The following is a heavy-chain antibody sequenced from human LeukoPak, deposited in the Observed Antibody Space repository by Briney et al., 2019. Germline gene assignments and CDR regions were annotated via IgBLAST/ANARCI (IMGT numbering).Heavy chain of an antibody. J-gene: IGHJ6*02. D-gene: IGHD3-10*01. CDR3: AIPPLSGTGSSRPLAEMDV. V-gene: IGHV3-48*04. CDR2: ISHTGSTM. CDR1: EFTFSSYS. Sequence: GGSLRLSCADSEFTFSSYSMNWVRQAPGKGLEWVSYISHTGSTMSYADSVKGRFTISRDNARNSLHLQMNSLRAEDTAVYYCAIPPLSGTGSSRPLAEMDVWGQGTTVTVSS.